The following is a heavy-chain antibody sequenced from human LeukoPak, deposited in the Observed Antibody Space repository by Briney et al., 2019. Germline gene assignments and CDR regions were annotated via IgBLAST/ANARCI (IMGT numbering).Heavy chain of an antibody. V-gene: IGHV3-30*18. J-gene: IGHJ4*02. Sequence: PGRSLRLSCAASGFTFSSYGMHWVRQAPGKGLEWVAVISYDGSNKYYADSVKGRFTISGDNSKNTLYLQMNSLRAEDTAVYYCAKDRWVLNIVVVPALDYWAREPWSPSPQ. CDR3: AKDRWVLNIVVVPALDY. CDR2: ISYDGSNK. CDR1: GFTFSSYG. D-gene: IGHD2-2*01.